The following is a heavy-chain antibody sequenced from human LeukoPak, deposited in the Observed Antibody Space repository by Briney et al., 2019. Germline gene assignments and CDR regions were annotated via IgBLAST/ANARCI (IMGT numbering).Heavy chain of an antibody. CDR3: ARAPLYYYDSSGYSPAAFDI. CDR1: GGSFSGYY. V-gene: IGHV4-34*01. CDR2: INHSGST. D-gene: IGHD3-22*01. Sequence: SETLSLTCAVYGGSFSGYYWSWIRQPPGKGLEWIGEINHSGSTNYNPSLKSRVTISVDTSKNQFSLKLSSVTAADTAVYYCARAPLYYYDSSGYSPAAFDIWGQGTMVTVSS. J-gene: IGHJ3*02.